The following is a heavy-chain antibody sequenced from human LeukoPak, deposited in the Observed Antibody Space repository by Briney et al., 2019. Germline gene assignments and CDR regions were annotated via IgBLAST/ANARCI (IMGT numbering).Heavy chain of an antibody. V-gene: IGHV4-38-2*02. J-gene: IGHJ4*02. CDR2: IYHSGST. CDR3: ARGGVLLPFDY. CDR1: GYSISSGYY. D-gene: IGHD3-10*01. Sequence: PSEALSLTCTVSGYSISSGYYWGWIRQPPGKGLEWIGSIYHSGSTYYNPSLKSRVTISVDTSKNQFSLKLSSVTAADTAVYYCARGGVLLPFDYWGQGTLVTVSS.